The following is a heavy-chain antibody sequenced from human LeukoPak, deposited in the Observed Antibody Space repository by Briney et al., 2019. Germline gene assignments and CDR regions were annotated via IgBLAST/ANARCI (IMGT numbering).Heavy chain of an antibody. J-gene: IGHJ4*02. CDR1: GYTLTELS. Sequence: GASVKVSCKVSGYTLTELSMHWVRQAPGKGLEWMGGFDPEDGETIYTQKFQGRVTMTEDTSTDTAYMELSSLRSEDTAVYYCATSLSGIAAADYWGQGTLVTVSS. D-gene: IGHD6-13*01. CDR2: FDPEDGET. CDR3: ATSLSGIAAADY. V-gene: IGHV1-24*01.